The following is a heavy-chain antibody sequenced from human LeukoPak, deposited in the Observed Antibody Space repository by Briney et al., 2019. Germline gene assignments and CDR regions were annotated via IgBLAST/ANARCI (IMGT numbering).Heavy chain of an antibody. J-gene: IGHJ4*02. CDR1: GGTFSSYA. CDR3: ARMARMTTVMYYFDY. V-gene: IGHV1-69*05. CDR2: IIPIFGTA. D-gene: IGHD4-11*01. Sequence: SVKVSCKASGGTFSSYAISWVRQAPGQGLEWMGGIIPIFGTANYAQKFQGRVTITTDESTNTAYMELSSLRSEDTAVYYCARMARMTTVMYYFDYWGQGTLVTVSS.